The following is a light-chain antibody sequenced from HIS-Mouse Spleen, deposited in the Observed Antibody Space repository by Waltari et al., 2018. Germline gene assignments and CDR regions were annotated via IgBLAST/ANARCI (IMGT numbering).Light chain of an antibody. V-gene: IGLV3-10*01. CDR3: YSTDSSGNHRV. J-gene: IGLJ2*01. CDR2: EDR. CDR1: ALPKKY. Sequence: SYELTQPPSVSVSPGQTARITCSGDALPKKYSYWYQQKSGQAPVLVIYEDRKRPSGIPSGFSGSSSGTMATLTISGAQVEDEADYYCYSTDSSGNHRVFGGVTKLTVL.